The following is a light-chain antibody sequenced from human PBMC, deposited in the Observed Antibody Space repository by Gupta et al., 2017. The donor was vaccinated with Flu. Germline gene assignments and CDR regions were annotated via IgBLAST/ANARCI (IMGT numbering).Light chain of an antibody. CDR1: QGIGSF. CDR3: QHRNSYPLT. CDR2: AAS. J-gene: IGKJ4*01. Sequence: DIQLTQSPSFLSASVGDRVTITCRASQGIGSFLAWYQQKPGKDPKLLIYAASTLQSGVPSRFSGSGSGTEFTLTISSLQPEDFATYYCQHRNSYPLTFGGGTKVEIK. V-gene: IGKV1-9*01.